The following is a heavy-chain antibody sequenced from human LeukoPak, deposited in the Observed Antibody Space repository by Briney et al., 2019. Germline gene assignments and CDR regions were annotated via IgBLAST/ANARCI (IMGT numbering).Heavy chain of an antibody. CDR3: AKDLDDYGDYYFDY. CDR2: ISGRGGST. CDR1: GFTFSSYA. V-gene: IGHV3-23*01. Sequence: GGSLRLSCAASGFTFSSYAMSWVRQAPGKGLEWVSAISGRGGSTYYADSVKGRFTISRDNSKNTLYLQMNSLRAEDTAVYYCAKDLDDYGDYYFDYWGQGTLVTVSS. D-gene: IGHD4-17*01. J-gene: IGHJ4*02.